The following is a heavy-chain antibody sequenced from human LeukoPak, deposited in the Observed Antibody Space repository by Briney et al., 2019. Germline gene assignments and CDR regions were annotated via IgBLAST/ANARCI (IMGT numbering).Heavy chain of an antibody. D-gene: IGHD1-26*01. CDR1: GFTFSSYG. J-gene: IGHJ4*02. Sequence: PGGSLRLSCAASGFTFSSYGMHWVRQAPGKGLEWVAVISYDGSNKYYADSVKGRFTISRDNSKNTLYLQMNSLRAEDTAVYYCAKGLTGGWELRAGFDYWGQGTLVTVSS. V-gene: IGHV3-30*18. CDR3: AKGLTGGWELRAGFDY. CDR2: ISYDGSNK.